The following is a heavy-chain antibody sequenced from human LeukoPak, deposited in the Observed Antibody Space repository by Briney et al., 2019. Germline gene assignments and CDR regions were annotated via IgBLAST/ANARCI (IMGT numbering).Heavy chain of an antibody. CDR1: GFIFTNYY. V-gene: IGHV1-46*01. CDR3: ARESPLVCYFDC. CDR2: INPRGGTR. Sequence: ASVNVSCKASGFIFTNYYMHWVRQAPGQVLEWMGFINPRGGTRSYAQNFQGRVTMTWDTSASTVYMELSSLRSEDTAVYYCARESPLVCYFDCWGQGTLVTVSS. J-gene: IGHJ4*02.